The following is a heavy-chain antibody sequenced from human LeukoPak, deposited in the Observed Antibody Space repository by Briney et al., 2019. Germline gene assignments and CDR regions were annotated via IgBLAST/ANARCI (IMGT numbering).Heavy chain of an antibody. CDR2: IGWNSGSI. CDR1: GFTFDDYA. J-gene: IGHJ4*02. CDR3: AKDIASVGIAVAVFDY. V-gene: IGHV3-9*01. D-gene: IGHD6-19*01. Sequence: PGGSLRLSCAASGFTFDDYAMHWVRQAPGKGLEWVSGIGWNSGSIGYADSVKGRFTISRDNAKNSLYLQMNSLRAEDTALYYCAKDIASVGIAVAVFDYWGQGTLVTVSS.